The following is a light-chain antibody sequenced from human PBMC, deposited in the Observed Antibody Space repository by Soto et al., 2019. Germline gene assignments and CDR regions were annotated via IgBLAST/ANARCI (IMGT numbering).Light chain of an antibody. CDR1: QSVSSY. Sequence: EIVLRQSPATLSLSPGERATLSCRASQSVSSYLAWYQQKPGQAPRLLMYEASNRATGIPARFSGGGSGTDFTLTISSLEPEDFAVYYCQQRHMWPITFGQGTRLEIK. CDR3: QQRHMWPIT. CDR2: EAS. J-gene: IGKJ5*01. V-gene: IGKV3-11*01.